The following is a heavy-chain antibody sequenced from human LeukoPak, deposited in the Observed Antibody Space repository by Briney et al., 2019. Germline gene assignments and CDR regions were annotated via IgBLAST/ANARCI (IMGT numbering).Heavy chain of an antibody. V-gene: IGHV4-39*07. Sequence: SETLSLTCTVSGGSISSSSYYWGWIRQPPGKGLEWIGSIYYSGSTYYNPSLKGRVTISVDTSKNQFSLKLSSVTAADAAVYYCARDYGGKFDYWGQGTLVTVSS. CDR2: IYYSGST. J-gene: IGHJ4*02. D-gene: IGHD4-17*01. CDR3: ARDYGGKFDY. CDR1: GGSISSSSYY.